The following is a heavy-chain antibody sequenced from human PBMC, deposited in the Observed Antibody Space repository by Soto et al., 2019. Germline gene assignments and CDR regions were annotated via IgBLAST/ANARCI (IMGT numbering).Heavy chain of an antibody. CDR2: INAGNGNT. CDR3: ARMTAAGILYYYYGMDV. V-gene: IGHV1-3*01. Sequence: ASVKVSCKASGYTFTSYAMHWVRQHPGQRIEWMGRINAGNGNTKYSQKFQGRVTITADKSTSTAYMELRSLRSDDTAVYYCARMTAAGILYYYYGMDVWGQGTTVTVSS. CDR1: GYTFTSYA. D-gene: IGHD6-13*01. J-gene: IGHJ6*02.